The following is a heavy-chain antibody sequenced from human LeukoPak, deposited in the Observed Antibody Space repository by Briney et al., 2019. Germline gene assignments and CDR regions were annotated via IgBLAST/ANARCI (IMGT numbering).Heavy chain of an antibody. CDR2: IYYSGST. CDR3: ARLSSGYDLYYFDY. CDR1: GGSIGSSSYY. V-gene: IGHV4-39*01. J-gene: IGHJ4*02. D-gene: IGHD5-12*01. Sequence: SETLSLTCTVSGGSIGSSSYYWGWIRQPPGKGLEWIGSIYYSGSTYYNPSLKSRVTISVDTSKNQFSLKLSSVTAADTAVYYCARLSSGYDLYYFDYWGQGTLVTVSS.